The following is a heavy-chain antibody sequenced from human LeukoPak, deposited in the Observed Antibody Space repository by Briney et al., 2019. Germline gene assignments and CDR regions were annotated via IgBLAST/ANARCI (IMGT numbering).Heavy chain of an antibody. CDR1: GGSISSYY. D-gene: IGHD4-11*01. CDR3: ARPLTVTTPWYFDL. V-gene: IGHV4-4*07. Sequence: SETLSLTCTVSGGSISSYYWSWIRQPAGKGLEWIGRIYTSGSTNYNPSLKSRVTISVDTSKNQFSLKLSSVTAADTAVYYCARPLTVTTPWYFDLWGRGTLVTVSS. CDR2: IYTSGST. J-gene: IGHJ2*01.